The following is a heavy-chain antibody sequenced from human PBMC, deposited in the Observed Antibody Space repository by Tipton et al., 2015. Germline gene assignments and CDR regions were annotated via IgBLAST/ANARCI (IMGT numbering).Heavy chain of an antibody. J-gene: IGHJ6*02. V-gene: IGHV3-9*01. CDR3: AREYYDFWSGYSYYYYGMDV. Sequence: SLRLSCAASGFTFDDYAMHWVRQAPGKGLEWVSGISWDSGTIGYADSVKGRFTTSRDNAKNSLYLQMNGLRAEDTALYYCAREYYDFWSGYSYYYYGMDVWGQGTTVTVSS. D-gene: IGHD3-3*01. CDR1: GFTFDDYA. CDR2: ISWDSGTI.